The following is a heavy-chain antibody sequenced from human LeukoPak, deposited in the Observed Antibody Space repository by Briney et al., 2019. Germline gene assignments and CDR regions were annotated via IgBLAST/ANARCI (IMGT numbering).Heavy chain of an antibody. CDR1: GYTFTSYG. Sequence: ASVKVSCKASGYTFTSYGISWVRQAPGQGLEWMGWISAYNGNTNYAQKLRGRVTMTTDTSTSTAYMELRSLRSDDTAVYYCARDNRVGFWSGTPINYWGQGTLVTVSS. CDR3: ARDNRVGFWSGTPINY. J-gene: IGHJ4*02. V-gene: IGHV1-18*01. CDR2: ISAYNGNT. D-gene: IGHD3-3*01.